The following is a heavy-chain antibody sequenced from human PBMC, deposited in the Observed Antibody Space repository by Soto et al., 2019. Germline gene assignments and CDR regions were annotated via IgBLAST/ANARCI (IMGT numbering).Heavy chain of an antibody. Sequence: SVKVSCKASGFTFTSSAMQWVRQARGQRLEWIGWIVVGSGNTNYAQKFQERVTITRDMSTSTAYMELSSLRSEDTAVYYCAARSPRYCSGGSCYYAFDIWGQGTMVT. D-gene: IGHD2-15*01. V-gene: IGHV1-58*02. CDR1: GFTFTSSA. J-gene: IGHJ3*02. CDR2: IVVGSGNT. CDR3: AARSPRYCSGGSCYYAFDI.